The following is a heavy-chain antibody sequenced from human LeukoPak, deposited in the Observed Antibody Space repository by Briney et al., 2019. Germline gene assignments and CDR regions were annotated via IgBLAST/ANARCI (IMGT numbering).Heavy chain of an antibody. CDR1: GFTFSSYA. CDR2: ISYDGSNR. D-gene: IGHD6-13*01. J-gene: IGHJ5*02. V-gene: IGHV3-30*01. CDR3: ARDSYSISWYRGYNWFDP. Sequence: GRSLRLSCAASGFTFSSYAMHWVRQAPGKGLEWVAVISYDGSNRYYADSVKGRFTISRDNSKNTLYLQMNSLRAEDTAVYYCARDSYSISWYRGYNWFDPWGQGTLVTASS.